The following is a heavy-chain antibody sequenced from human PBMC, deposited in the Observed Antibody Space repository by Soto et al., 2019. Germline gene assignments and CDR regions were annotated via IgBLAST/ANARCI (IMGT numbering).Heavy chain of an antibody. CDR2: IWYDGSNK. Sequence: QVQLVESGGGVVQPGRSLRLSCAASGFTFSSYGMHWVRQAPGKGLEWVAVIWYDGSNKYYADSVKGRFTISRDNSKNTLYLQMNSLRAEDTAVYYCARGDGSSWYFNNWFDPWGQGTLVTVSS. D-gene: IGHD6-13*01. J-gene: IGHJ5*02. CDR3: ARGDGSSWYFNNWFDP. V-gene: IGHV3-33*01. CDR1: GFTFSSYG.